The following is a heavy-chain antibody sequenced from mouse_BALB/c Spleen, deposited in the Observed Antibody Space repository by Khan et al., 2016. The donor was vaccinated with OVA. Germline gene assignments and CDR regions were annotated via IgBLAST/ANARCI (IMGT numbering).Heavy chain of an antibody. D-gene: IGHD2-14*01. Sequence: QVRLQQSGPGLVAPSQSLSITCTVSGFSLSRYNIHWVRQPPGKGLVWLGMIWGGGDTDYNSTLKSRLSISKDNSKSQVFLKMNSLQTDDTAMYYCARAYYRYDGYYAMDYWGQGTSVTVSS. V-gene: IGHV2-6-4*01. J-gene: IGHJ4*01. CDR3: ARAYYRYDGYYAMDY. CDR2: IWGGGDT. CDR1: GFSLSRYN.